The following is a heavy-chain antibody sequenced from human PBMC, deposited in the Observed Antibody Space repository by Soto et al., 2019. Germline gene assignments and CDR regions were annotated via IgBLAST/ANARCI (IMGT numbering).Heavy chain of an antibody. CDR2: INPSGGST. J-gene: IGHJ6*02. CDR1: GYTFTSYY. V-gene: IGHV1-46*01. CDR3: ARVSYYYGSGSRNYGMDV. D-gene: IGHD3-10*01. Sequence: QVQLVQSGAEVKKPGASVKVSCKASGYTFTSYYMHWVRQAPGQGLEWMGIINPSGGSTSYAQKFQVRVTMTRDTSTSTVYMELSSLRSEDTAVYYCARVSYYYGSGSRNYGMDVWGQGTMVTVSS.